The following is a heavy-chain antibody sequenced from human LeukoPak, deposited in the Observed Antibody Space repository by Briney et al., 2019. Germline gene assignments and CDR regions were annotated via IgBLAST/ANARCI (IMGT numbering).Heavy chain of an antibody. Sequence: SETLSLTCTVSGGSISIYYWNWIRQPAGKRLEWIGRIFTSGITNYDPSLKSRVTMSVDTSKNHVSLTLSSVTAGDHAVFSFARGSSGNYYNPLGYRDVGGKGPRATVS. CDR2: IFTSGIT. J-gene: IGHJ6*03. D-gene: IGHD3-10*01. CDR1: GGSISIYY. CDR3: ARGSSGNYYNPLGYRDV. V-gene: IGHV4-4*07.